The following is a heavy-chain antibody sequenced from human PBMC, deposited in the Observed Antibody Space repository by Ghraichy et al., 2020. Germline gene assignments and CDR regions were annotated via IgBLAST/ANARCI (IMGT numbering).Heavy chain of an antibody. CDR3: ARDYGTTIFGVVTAYNWFDP. CDR2: IYYSGST. V-gene: IGHV4-39*07. CDR1: GGSISSTSYY. J-gene: IGHJ5*02. D-gene: IGHD3-3*01. Sequence: SETLSLTCTVSGGSISSTSYYWGWIRQPPGKGLEWIGSIYYSGSTYYNPSLKSRVTISADTSKNQFSLKLSSVTAADTAVYYCARDYGTTIFGVVTAYNWFDPWGQGTLVTVSS.